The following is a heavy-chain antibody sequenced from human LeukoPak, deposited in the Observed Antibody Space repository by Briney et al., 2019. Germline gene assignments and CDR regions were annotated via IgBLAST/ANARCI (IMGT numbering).Heavy chain of an antibody. V-gene: IGHV3-30-3*01. Sequence: PGGSLRLSCAASGFTFSSYAMHWVRQAPGKGLEWVAVISYDGSNKYYADSVKGRFTISRDNSKNTLYLQMNSLRAVDTAVYYCARGIFDLGIYGMDVWGQGTTVTVSS. CDR1: GFTFSSYA. CDR3: ARGIFDLGIYGMDV. D-gene: IGHD5/OR15-5a*01. CDR2: ISYDGSNK. J-gene: IGHJ6*02.